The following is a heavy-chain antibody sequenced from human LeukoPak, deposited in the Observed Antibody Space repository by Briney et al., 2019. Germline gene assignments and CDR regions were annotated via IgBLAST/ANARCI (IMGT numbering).Heavy chain of an antibody. CDR1: GYIFIGYY. CDR3: ARGSGAVAEDLDY. V-gene: IGHV1-2*02. J-gene: IGHJ4*02. Sequence: GASVKVSCNASGYIFIGYYMHWVRQAPGQGLEWMGWISPNSGDTNYAQKFQGRVSMTRDTSISTAYMGLRMLRSDDTAVYYCARGSGAVAEDLDYWGQGTLVTVSS. D-gene: IGHD6-19*01. CDR2: ISPNSGDT.